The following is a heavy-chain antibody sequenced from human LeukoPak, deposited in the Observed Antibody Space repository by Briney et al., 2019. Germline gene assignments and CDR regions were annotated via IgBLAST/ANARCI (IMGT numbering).Heavy chain of an antibody. CDR2: IIPIFGTA. J-gene: IGHJ3*02. D-gene: IGHD3-22*01. CDR3: ARVRPDSSGYYFQGGAFDI. V-gene: IGHV1-69*06. Sequence: GASVKVSCKASGGTFSSYAISWVRQAPGQGLEWMGGIIPIFGTANYAQKFQGRVTITADKSTSTAYMELSSLRSEDTAVYYCARVRPDSSGYYFQGGAFDIWGQGTMVTVSS. CDR1: GGTFSSYA.